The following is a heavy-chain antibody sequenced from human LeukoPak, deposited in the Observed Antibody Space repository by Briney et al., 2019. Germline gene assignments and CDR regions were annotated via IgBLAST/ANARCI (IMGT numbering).Heavy chain of an antibody. CDR3: AKDPTVGELHFG. CDR2: IRYDGSNK. CDR1: GFTFSSYG. D-gene: IGHD3-10*01. J-gene: IGHJ4*02. Sequence: GGSLRLSCAAPGFTFSSYGMHWVRQAPGKGLEWVAFIRYDGSNKYYADSVKGRFTISRDNSKNTLYLQMNSLRAEDTAVYYCAKDPTVGELHFGWGQGTLVTVSS. V-gene: IGHV3-30*02.